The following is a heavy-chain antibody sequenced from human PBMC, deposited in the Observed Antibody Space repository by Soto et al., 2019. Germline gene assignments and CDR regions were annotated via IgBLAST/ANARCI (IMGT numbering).Heavy chain of an antibody. CDR3: AKDIGRWFGELLYPRRYYGMDV. J-gene: IGHJ6*02. D-gene: IGHD3-10*01. CDR2: ISYDGSNK. Sequence: QVQLVESGGGVVQPGRSLRLSCAASGFTFSSYGMHWVRQAPGKGLEWVAVISYDGSNKYYADSVKGRFTISRDNSKNTLYLQMNSLRAEDTAVYYCAKDIGRWFGELLYPRRYYGMDVWGQGTTVTVSS. CDR1: GFTFSSYG. V-gene: IGHV3-30*18.